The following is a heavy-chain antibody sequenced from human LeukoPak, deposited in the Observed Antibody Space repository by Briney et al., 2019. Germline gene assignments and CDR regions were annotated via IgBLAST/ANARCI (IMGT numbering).Heavy chain of an antibody. Sequence: GGSLRLSCVGSGSTFNGHWLTWVRQAPGKGLEWVSYISSSSSTIYYADSVKGRFTISRDNAKNSLYLQMNSLRAEDTAVYYCARDRFGGIVVVPAAIDYWGQGTLVTVSS. D-gene: IGHD2-2*02. J-gene: IGHJ4*02. CDR3: ARDRFGGIVVVPAAIDY. CDR1: GSTFNGHW. V-gene: IGHV3-48*01. CDR2: ISSSSSTI.